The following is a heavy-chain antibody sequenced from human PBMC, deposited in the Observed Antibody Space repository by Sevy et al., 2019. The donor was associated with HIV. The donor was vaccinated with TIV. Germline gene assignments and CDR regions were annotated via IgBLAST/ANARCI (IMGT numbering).Heavy chain of an antibody. CDR3: AKDVKAVAGTPYYFDS. J-gene: IGHJ4*02. CDR2: ISYSGGDST. CDR1: GFNFINYA. Sequence: GGSLRLSCAVSGFNFINYAMAWVRRAPGKGLEWVSGISYSGGDSTYYADSVKGRFTVSRDESKNTLFLKMNSLRAEDTAVYYCAKDVKAVAGTPYYFDSWGQGTLVTVSS. D-gene: IGHD6-19*01. V-gene: IGHV3-23*01.